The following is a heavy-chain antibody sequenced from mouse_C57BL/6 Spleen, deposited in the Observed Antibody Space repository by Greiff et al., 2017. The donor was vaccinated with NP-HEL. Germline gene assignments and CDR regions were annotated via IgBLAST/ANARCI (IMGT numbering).Heavy chain of an antibody. CDR1: GYTFTSYW. Sequence: QVQLQQSGAELVKPGASVKMSCKASGYTFTSYWITWVKQRPGQGLEWIGDIYPGSGSTNYNEKFKSKATLTVDTSSSTAYMQLSSLTSEDSAVYYCARVTTVVGYYFDYWGQGTTLTVSS. J-gene: IGHJ2*01. D-gene: IGHD1-1*01. CDR3: ARVTTVVGYYFDY. CDR2: IYPGSGST. V-gene: IGHV1-55*01.